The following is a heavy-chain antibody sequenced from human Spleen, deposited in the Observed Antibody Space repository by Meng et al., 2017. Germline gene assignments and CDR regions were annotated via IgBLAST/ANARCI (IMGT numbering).Heavy chain of an antibody. CDR2: ISSNGAYT. J-gene: IGHJ4*02. V-gene: IGHV3-64*01. D-gene: IGHD3-9*01. Sequence: GESLKLSCPASGFIFSNYAMHWVRQAPGKGLEYVSAISSNGAYTYYANSVKGRFTISRDNSKNILYLQMGSLRAENMAVYYCARKNYDMFTAYYSQYDYWGQGTLVTVSS. CDR1: GFIFSNYA. CDR3: ARKNYDMFTAYYSQYDY.